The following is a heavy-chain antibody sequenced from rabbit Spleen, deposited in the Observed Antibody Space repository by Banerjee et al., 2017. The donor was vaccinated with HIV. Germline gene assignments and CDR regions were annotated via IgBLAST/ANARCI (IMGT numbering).Heavy chain of an antibody. CDR1: GFSFSSNW. CDR3: ARNYVNAFDP. V-gene: IGHV1S45*01. J-gene: IGHJ2*01. D-gene: IGHD1-1*01. Sequence: LEESGGGLVKPGGTLTLTCTVSGFSFSSNWICWVRQASGKGLEWIACIDTNDGDTDYANWPKGRFTISKTSSTTVTLQMTSLTAAYTATYFCARNYVNAFDPWGPGTLVTVS. CDR2: IDTNDGDT.